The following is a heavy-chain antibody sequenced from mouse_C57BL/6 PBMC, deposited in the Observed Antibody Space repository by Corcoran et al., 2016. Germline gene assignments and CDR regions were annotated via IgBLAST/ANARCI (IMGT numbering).Heavy chain of an antibody. D-gene: IGHD3-3*01. J-gene: IGHJ2*01. CDR3: ARGDASFDY. Sequence: EVQLQQSGPELVKPGASVKISCKASGYTFTDYYMNWVKQSHGKSLEWIGDINPNNGGTSYNQKFKGKATLTVDKSSSTAYMELRSLTSEDSADYYCARGDASFDYWGQGTTLTVSS. V-gene: IGHV1-26*01. CDR1: GYTFTDYY. CDR2: INPNNGGT.